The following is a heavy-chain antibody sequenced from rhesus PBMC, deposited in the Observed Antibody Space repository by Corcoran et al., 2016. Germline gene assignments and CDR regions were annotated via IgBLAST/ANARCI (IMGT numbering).Heavy chain of an antibody. J-gene: IGHJ4*01. D-gene: IGHD6-25*01. Sequence: EVQLVESGGGLVQPGGSLRLSCAASGFTFSSYGMYWVRQAPGKGLGWVSVISSGGGTTYYADSVKGRFTISRDNSKTTLSLQMNSLRVEDSAVYYCTKMGGYSGNWTGFDYWGQGVLVTVSS. CDR1: GFTFSSYG. CDR2: ISSGGGTT. V-gene: IGHV3S25*01. CDR3: TKMGGYSGNWTGFDY.